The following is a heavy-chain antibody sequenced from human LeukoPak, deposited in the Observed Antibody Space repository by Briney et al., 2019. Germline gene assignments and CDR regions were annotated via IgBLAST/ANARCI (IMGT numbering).Heavy chain of an antibody. D-gene: IGHD2-21*02. J-gene: IGHJ4*02. CDR1: GFTFSSYW. CDR3: ARDRFYSVVVTGFDY. V-gene: IGHV3-7*01. Sequence: GGSLRHSCAASGFTFSSYWMSWVRQAPGKGLEWVANIKQDGSEKYYVDSVKGRFTISRDNAKNSLYLQMNSLRAEDTAVYYCARDRFYSVVVTGFDYWGQGTLVTVSS. CDR2: IKQDGSEK.